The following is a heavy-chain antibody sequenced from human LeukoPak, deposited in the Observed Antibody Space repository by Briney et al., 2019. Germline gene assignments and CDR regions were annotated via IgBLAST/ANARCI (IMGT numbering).Heavy chain of an antibody. D-gene: IGHD3-22*01. Sequence: APVKVSCKASGYTFTGYYMHWVRQAPGQGLEWMGWINPNSGGTNYAQKFQGRVTMTRDTSISTAYMELSRLRSDDTAVYYCARGLRRIVVVITYPFDYWGQGTLVTVSS. CDR1: GYTFTGYY. CDR3: ARGLRRIVVVITYPFDY. V-gene: IGHV1-2*02. J-gene: IGHJ4*02. CDR2: INPNSGGT.